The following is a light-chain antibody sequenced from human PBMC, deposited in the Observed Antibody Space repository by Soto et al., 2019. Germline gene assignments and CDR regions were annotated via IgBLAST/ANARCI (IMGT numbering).Light chain of an antibody. CDR3: QQYGSSPLT. J-gene: IGKJ4*01. CDR2: DAS. CDR1: QSVSSSY. Sequence: ETVLTQSPGTLSLSPGERATLSCRASQSVSSSYIVWHQQKPGQAPRLLIYDASSRATGIPDRFSGSGSGTDFTLTISRLEPEDFAVYYCQQYGSSPLTFGGGTKVEIK. V-gene: IGKV3-20*01.